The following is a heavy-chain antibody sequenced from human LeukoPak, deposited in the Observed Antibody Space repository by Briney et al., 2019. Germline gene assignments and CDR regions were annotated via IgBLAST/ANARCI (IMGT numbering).Heavy chain of an antibody. CDR1: GFTFSSYA. D-gene: IGHD6-13*01. J-gene: IGHJ4*02. CDR2: ISYDGNNK. V-gene: IGHV3-30-3*01. CDR3: ARAFLAAAGPSFDY. Sequence: GRSLRLSCAASGFTFSSYAMHWVRQAPGKGLEWVAVISYDGNNKYYADSVKGRFTISRDNSKNTLYLQMNSLRAEDTAVYYCARAFLAAAGPSFDYWGQGTLVTVSS.